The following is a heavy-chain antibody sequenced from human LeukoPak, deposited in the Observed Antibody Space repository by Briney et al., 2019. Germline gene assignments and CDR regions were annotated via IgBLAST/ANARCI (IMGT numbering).Heavy chain of an antibody. CDR2: IYYSGST. CDR3: ARELYDSSGYYYFDL. V-gene: IGHV4-59*02. Sequence: PSETLSLTCTVSGGSAGIYYWNWIRQPPGKGLEWIGYIYYSGSTNSNPSLKSRVTISVDTSKNQFSLKLSSVTAADTAVYYCARELYDSSGYYYFDLWGRGTLVTVSS. D-gene: IGHD3-22*01. CDR1: GGSAGIYY. J-gene: IGHJ2*01.